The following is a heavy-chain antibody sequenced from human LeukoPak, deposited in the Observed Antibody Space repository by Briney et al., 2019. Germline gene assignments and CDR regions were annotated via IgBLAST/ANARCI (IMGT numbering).Heavy chain of an antibody. J-gene: IGHJ6*03. V-gene: IGHV4-39*07. CDR2: IYYSGST. D-gene: IGHD3-16*01. CDR1: GDSISNSRYY. Sequence: PSETLSLTCTVSGDSISNSRYYWGCIRQPPGKGLEWIGSIYYSGSTNYNPSLKSRVTISVDTSKNQFSLKLSSVTAADTAVYYCARETSQKGAHYMDVWGKGTTVTISS. CDR3: ARETSQKGAHYMDV.